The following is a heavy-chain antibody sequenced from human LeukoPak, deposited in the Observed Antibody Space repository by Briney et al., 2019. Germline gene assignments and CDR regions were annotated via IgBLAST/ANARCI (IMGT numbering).Heavy chain of an antibody. D-gene: IGHD3-10*01. CDR2: IYISVST. CDR1: GASISSYY. Sequence: NASETLSLTCTVYGASISSYYWSWIRQPAGKGLEWIGRIYISVSTNTNPSLRSRVTMSVDTSKNQFSLKLSSVTAADTAVYYCARGRYYYGSGTFGDIWGEGTMVTVSS. CDR3: ARGRYYYGSGTFGDI. J-gene: IGHJ3*02. V-gene: IGHV4-4*07.